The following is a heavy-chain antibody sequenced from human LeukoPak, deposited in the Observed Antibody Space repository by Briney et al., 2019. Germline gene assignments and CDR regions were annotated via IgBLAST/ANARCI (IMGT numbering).Heavy chain of an antibody. CDR3: AGVSFSSGWYRDY. V-gene: IGHV3-53*01. J-gene: IGHJ4*02. D-gene: IGHD6-19*01. Sequence: GSLRLSCAASGFTDYMTWVRQAPGKGLEWVSVIYSGGSTYYAASVKGRFSVSRDNSKNTVYLQMNSLRAEDTAVYYCAGVSFSSGWYRDYWGQGTLVTVSS. CDR2: IYSGGST. CDR1: GFTDY.